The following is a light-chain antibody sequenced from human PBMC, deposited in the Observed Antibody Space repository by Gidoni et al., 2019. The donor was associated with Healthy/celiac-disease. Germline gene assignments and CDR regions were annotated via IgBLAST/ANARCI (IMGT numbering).Light chain of an antibody. V-gene: IGLV2-23*01. CDR3: CSYAGSSTLGV. CDR2: EGS. CDR1: SSDVGSYNL. J-gene: IGLJ3*02. Sequence: QSALTQPASLFASPGQSITISCTGTSSDVGSYNLVSWYQQHPGNAPKLMIYEGSKRPSGVSNRFSGSKSGNTASLTISGLQAEDEADYYCCSYAGSSTLGVFGGGTKLTVL.